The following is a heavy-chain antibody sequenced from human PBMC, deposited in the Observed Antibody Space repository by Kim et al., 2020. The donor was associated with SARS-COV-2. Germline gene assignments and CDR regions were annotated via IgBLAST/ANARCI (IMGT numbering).Heavy chain of an antibody. CDR3: AKPDPYYYDSSGYYYGSAFDI. J-gene: IGHJ3*02. CDR1: GFTFSSYA. Sequence: GGSLRLSCAASGFTFSSYAMSWVRQAPGKGLEWVSAIGGSGGSTYYADSVKGRFTISRDNSKNTLYLQMNSLGAEDTAVYYCAKPDPYYYDSSGYYYGSAFDIWGQGTMVTVSS. V-gene: IGHV3-23*01. CDR2: IGGSGGST. D-gene: IGHD3-22*01.